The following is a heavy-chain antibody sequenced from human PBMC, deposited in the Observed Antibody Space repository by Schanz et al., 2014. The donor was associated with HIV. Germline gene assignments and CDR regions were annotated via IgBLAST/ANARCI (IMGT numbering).Heavy chain of an antibody. V-gene: IGHV3-23*01. CDR1: GFTVRKDT. D-gene: IGHD3-22*01. CDR3: AKPEYDTSGNSPPSLDY. J-gene: IGHJ4*02. Sequence: EVQLLESGGGLVQPGGTLRLRGAASGFTVRKDTMSWVRQAPGKGLEWVSAISESGGSTYYADSVKGRFTISSDNSKNTLYLQMNTLRAEDTAVYYCAKPEYDTSGNSPPSLDYWGQGTLVTVSS. CDR2: ISESGGST.